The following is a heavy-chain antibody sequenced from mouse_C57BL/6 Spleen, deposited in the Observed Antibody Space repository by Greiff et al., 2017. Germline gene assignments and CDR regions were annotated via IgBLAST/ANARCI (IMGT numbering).Heavy chain of an antibody. J-gene: IGHJ1*03. CDR2: INPSTGGT. CDR3: ARRSGSSYEYFDV. CDR1: GYSFTGYY. V-gene: IGHV1-42*01. Sequence: VQLQQSGPELVKPGASVKISCKASGYSFTGYYMNWVKQSPEKSLEWIGEINPSTGGTTYNQKFKAKATLTVDKSSSTAYMQLKSLTSEDSAVYYCARRSGSSYEYFDVWGTGTTVTVSS. D-gene: IGHD1-1*01.